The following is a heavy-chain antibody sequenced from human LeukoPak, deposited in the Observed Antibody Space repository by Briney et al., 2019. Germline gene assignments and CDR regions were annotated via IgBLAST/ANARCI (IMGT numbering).Heavy chain of an antibody. D-gene: IGHD5-12*01. J-gene: IGHJ4*02. CDR1: GFTVSSNY. V-gene: IGHV3-53*01. CDR3: ARGPNSAYDYRGPLDY. CDR2: IYSGGST. Sequence: GGSLRLSCAASGFTVSSNYMSWVRQAPGKGLEWVSVIYSGGSTYYADSVKGRFTISRDNSKNTLYLQMNSLRAEDTAVYYCARGPNSAYDYRGPLDYWGQGTLVTVSS.